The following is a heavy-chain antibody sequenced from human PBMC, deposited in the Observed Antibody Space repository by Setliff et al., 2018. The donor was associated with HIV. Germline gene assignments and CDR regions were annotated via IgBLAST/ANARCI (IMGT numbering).Heavy chain of an antibody. J-gene: IGHJ5*02. Sequence: PSETLSLTCTVSGGSISSYYWSWIRQPAGKGLEWIGRIYTSENTNYNPSLKSRVTMSVDTSKNQFSLRLSSVTAADTAEYYCAREDASGSARRFDPWGQGTLVTVSS. D-gene: IGHD3-10*01. CDR1: GGSISSYY. CDR3: AREDASGSARRFDP. CDR2: IYTSENT. V-gene: IGHV4-4*07.